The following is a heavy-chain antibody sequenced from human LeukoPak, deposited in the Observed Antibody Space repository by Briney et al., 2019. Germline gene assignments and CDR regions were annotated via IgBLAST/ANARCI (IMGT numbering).Heavy chain of an antibody. D-gene: IGHD3-10*01. CDR3: ARPRYYYGSGSPDPYFDY. CDR1: GYTFTSYA. V-gene: IGHV1-3*01. J-gene: IGHJ4*02. Sequence: ASVKVSCKASGYTFTSYAMRWVRQAPGQRLEWMGWINAGNGNTKYSQKIQGRVTITRDTSASTAYMELSSLRSEDTAVYYCARPRYYYGSGSPDPYFDYWGQGTLVTVSS. CDR2: INAGNGNT.